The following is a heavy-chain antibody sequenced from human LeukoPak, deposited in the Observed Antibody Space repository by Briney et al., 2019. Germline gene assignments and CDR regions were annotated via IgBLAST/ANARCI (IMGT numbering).Heavy chain of an antibody. CDR1: GYTFTSYG. V-gene: IGHV1-18*01. CDR2: ISGYNGNT. Sequence: GASVKVSCKASGYTFTSYGISWVRQAPGQGLEWMGWISGYNGNTNYAQKLQGRVTMTTDTSTRTAYMELRSLRSDDTAVYYCPRGAVVDSTLFDYWGQGTLVSVSS. J-gene: IGHJ4*02. CDR3: PRGAVVDSTLFDY. D-gene: IGHD6-19*01.